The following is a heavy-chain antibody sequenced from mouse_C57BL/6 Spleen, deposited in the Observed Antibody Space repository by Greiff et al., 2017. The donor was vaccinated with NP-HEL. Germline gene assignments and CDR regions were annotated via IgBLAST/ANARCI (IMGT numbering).Heavy chain of an antibody. CDR1: GYTFTSYW. CDR2: IDPNSGGT. V-gene: IGHV1-72*01. D-gene: IGHD1-1*01. J-gene: IGHJ1*03. CDR3: ARSPLAVVATRLWYFDV. Sequence: QVQLQQPGAELVKPGASVKLSCKASGYTFTSYWMHWVKQRPGRGLEWIGRIDPNSGGTKYNEKFKSKATLTVDKPSSTAYMQLSSLTSEDSAVYYCARSPLAVVATRLWYFDVWGTGTTVTVSS.